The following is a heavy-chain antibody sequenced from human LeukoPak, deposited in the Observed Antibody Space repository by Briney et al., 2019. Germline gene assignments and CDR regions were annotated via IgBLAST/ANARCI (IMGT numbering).Heavy chain of an antibody. CDR2: IYYSGST. J-gene: IGHJ3*02. Sequence: SETLSLTCTVSGGSISSYYWSWIRQPPGKGLEWIGYIYYSGSTNYNPSLKSRVTISVDTSKNQFSLKLSSVTAADTAVYYCARGGGRSGYDRSDAFDIWGQGTMVTVSS. V-gene: IGHV4-59*12. D-gene: IGHD5-12*01. CDR1: GGSISSYY. CDR3: ARGGGRSGYDRSDAFDI.